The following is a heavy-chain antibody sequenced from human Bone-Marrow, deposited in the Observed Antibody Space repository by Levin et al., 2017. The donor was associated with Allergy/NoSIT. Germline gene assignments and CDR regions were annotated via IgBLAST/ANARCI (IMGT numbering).Heavy chain of an antibody. Sequence: ASVKVSCKASGYTFTNYYMHWVRQTPGQGLEWMGIINPSGGSTSYAQKFQGRVTMTRDTSTSTVYMELSSQSSEDTAVYYCARPEGTRVTSWVGYWGQGTLVTVSS. CDR1: GYTFTNYY. CDR2: INPSGGST. D-gene: IGHD4-17*01. CDR3: ARPEGTRVTSWVGY. V-gene: IGHV1-46*01. J-gene: IGHJ4*02.